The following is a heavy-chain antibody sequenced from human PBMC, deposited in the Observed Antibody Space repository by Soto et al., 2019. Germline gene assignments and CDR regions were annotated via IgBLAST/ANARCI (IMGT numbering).Heavy chain of an antibody. J-gene: IGHJ5*02. V-gene: IGHV1-69*13. Sequence: AAKASCKASGGSFTKYVISWVRQAPGQGFEWMGGVIPLFGTTHYPQKFQGRVTITADESTSTSYMELTSLRSEETALYYCARDMSNYVNRFDPWGQGTQVTVSS. CDR2: VIPLFGTT. CDR1: GGSFTKYV. D-gene: IGHD4-4*01. CDR3: ARDMSNYVNRFDP.